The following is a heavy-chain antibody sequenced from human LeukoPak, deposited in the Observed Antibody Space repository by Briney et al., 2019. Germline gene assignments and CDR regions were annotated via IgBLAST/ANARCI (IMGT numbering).Heavy chain of an antibody. J-gene: IGHJ6*02. D-gene: IGHD3-16*01. CDR2: INHNGNVN. V-gene: IGHV3-7*03. CDR1: GFTFSSYW. Sequence: GGSLRLSCAASGFTFSSYWMNWARQAPGQGLEWVASINHNGNVNYYVDSVKGRFTISRDNAKNSLYLQMSNLRAEDTAVYFCARGGGLDVWGQGATVTVSS. CDR3: ARGGGLDV.